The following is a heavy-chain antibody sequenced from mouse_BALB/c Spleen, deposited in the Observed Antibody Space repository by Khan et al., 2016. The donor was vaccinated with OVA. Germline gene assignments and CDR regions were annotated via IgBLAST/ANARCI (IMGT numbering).Heavy chain of an antibody. CDR1: GFSLSNFG. Sequence: QVQLQQSGPGLVQPSQNLSISCTVSGFSLSNFGVHWVRQSPGKALEWLGVIWNGGNTDYNAAFITRLSTSTDNSKRQIFFKMTGLQAYYTAIYCSARNGVFHYYGCGGMDYWGQGTSVTVSS. D-gene: IGHD1-2*01. J-gene: IGHJ4*01. V-gene: IGHV2-4-1*01. CDR3: ARNGVFHYYGCGGMDY. CDR2: IWNGGNT.